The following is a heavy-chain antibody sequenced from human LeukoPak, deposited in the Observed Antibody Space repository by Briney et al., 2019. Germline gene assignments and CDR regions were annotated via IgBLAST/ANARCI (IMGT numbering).Heavy chain of an antibody. D-gene: IGHD6-13*01. CDR2: IKQDGSEK. J-gene: IGHJ4*02. CDR1: GFIFSNYW. Sequence: GGSLRLSCAASGFIFSNYWMSWVRQAPGKGLEWVANIKQDGSEKYYVDSVKGRFTISRDNAKNSLYLQMNSLRAEDTAVYYCARHEIAAAGAEAQAYDYWGQGTLVTVSS. CDR3: ARHEIAAAGAEAQAYDY. V-gene: IGHV3-7*01.